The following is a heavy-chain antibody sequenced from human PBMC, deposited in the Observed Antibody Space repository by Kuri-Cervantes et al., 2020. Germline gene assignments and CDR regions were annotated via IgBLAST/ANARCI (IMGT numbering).Heavy chain of an antibody. CDR3: ASFRSTDDAFDI. CDR2: IYPGDSDS. V-gene: IGHV5-51*01. Sequence: GESLKISCKGSGYSFSTYWIAWVRQMPGKGLELIGIIYPGDSDSRYSPSFQGQVTISADKSISTAYLQWSSLKASDTAIYYCASFRSTDDAFDIWGQGTMVTVSS. J-gene: IGHJ3*02. CDR1: GYSFSTYW.